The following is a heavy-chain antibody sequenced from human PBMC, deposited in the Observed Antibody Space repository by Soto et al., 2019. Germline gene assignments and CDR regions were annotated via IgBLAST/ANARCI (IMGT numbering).Heavy chain of an antibody. CDR3: ARANVWFGDGAFDI. J-gene: IGHJ3*02. Sequence: QVQLVQSGAEVKKPGASVKVSCKASGYTFTSYYMHWVRQAPGQGLEWMEIINPSGGSTSYAQKFQGRVTMTRDTSTRTVYMERSSLRSEDTAVYYCARANVWFGDGAFDIWGQGTMVTVSS. CDR2: INPSGGST. D-gene: IGHD3-10*01. V-gene: IGHV1-46*01. CDR1: GYTFTSYY.